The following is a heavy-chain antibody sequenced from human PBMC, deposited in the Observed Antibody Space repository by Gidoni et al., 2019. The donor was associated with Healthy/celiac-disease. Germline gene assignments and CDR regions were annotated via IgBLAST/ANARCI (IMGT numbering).Heavy chain of an antibody. CDR2: IIPILGIA. D-gene: IGHD3-22*01. J-gene: IGHJ5*02. V-gene: IGHV1-69*04. CDR3: ASSDGYYYDSSEGNWFDP. Sequence: QVQLVQSGAEVKKPGSSVKVSCKASGGTFSSSSISWVRRAPGQGLEWMGRIIPILGIANYAQKFQGRVTITADKSTSTAYMELSSLRSEDTAVYYCASSDGYYYDSSEGNWFDPWGQGTLVTVSS. CDR1: GGTFSSSS.